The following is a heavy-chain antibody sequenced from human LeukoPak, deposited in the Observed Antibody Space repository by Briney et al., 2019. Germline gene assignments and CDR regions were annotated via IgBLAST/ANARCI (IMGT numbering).Heavy chain of an antibody. CDR2: ISSSGSTI. CDR3: AKVVAAGGSGSYYKDLAYYFDY. J-gene: IGHJ4*02. D-gene: IGHD3-10*01. V-gene: IGHV3-11*01. Sequence: GGSLRLSCAASGFTFSDYYMSWIRQAPGKGLEWVSYISSSGSTIYYADSVKGRFTISRDNSKNTLYLQMNSLRAEDTAVYYCAKVVAAGGSGSYYKDLAYYFDYWGQGTLVTVSS. CDR1: GFTFSDYY.